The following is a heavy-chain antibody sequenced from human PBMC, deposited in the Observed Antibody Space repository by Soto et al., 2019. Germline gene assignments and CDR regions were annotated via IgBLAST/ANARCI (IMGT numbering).Heavy chain of an antibody. J-gene: IGHJ4*02. Sequence: PSETLSLTCAVYGGSFSGYYWSWIRQPPGKGLEWIGEINHSGSTNYNPSLKSRVTISVDTSKNQFSLKLSSVTAADTAVYYCAREACSSSWYVDYWGQGTPVTVSS. CDR3: AREACSSSWYVDY. D-gene: IGHD6-13*01. CDR2: INHSGST. CDR1: GGSFSGYY. V-gene: IGHV4-34*01.